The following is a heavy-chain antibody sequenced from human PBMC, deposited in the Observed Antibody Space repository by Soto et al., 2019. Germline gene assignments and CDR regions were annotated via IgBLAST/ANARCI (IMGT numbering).Heavy chain of an antibody. Sequence: EVQLVESGGGLVKPGRSLRLSCTASGFTFGDYAMSWFRQAPGKGLEWVGFIRSKAYGGTTEYAASVKGRFTISRDDSKNIAYLQMNSLKTEDTAVYYCTRAVTSNQGNWFDPWGQGTLVTVSS. D-gene: IGHD4-17*01. CDR3: TRAVTSNQGNWFDP. CDR2: IRSKAYGGTT. V-gene: IGHV3-49*05. CDR1: GFTFGDYA. J-gene: IGHJ5*02.